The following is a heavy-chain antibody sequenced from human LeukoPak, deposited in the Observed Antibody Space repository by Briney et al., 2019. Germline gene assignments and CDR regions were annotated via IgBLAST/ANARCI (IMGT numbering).Heavy chain of an antibody. CDR1: GFTFSSYS. CDR3: ARFGITVVRGANRGYYYGMDV. Sequence: SGGSLRLSCAASGFTFSSYSMNWVRQAPGKGLEWVSSISSSSSYIYYADSVKGRFTISRDNAKNSLYLQMNSLRAEDTAVYYCARFGITVVRGANRGYYYGMDVWGQGTTVTVSS. J-gene: IGHJ6*02. D-gene: IGHD3-10*01. V-gene: IGHV3-21*01. CDR2: ISSSSSYI.